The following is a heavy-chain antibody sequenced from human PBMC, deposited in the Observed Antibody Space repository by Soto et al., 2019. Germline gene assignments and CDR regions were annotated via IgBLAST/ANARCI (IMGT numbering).Heavy chain of an antibody. V-gene: IGHV4-39*01. Sequence: TLSLPITVSGGSISSSGYYWGWIRQPPGKGLEWIGNIYYSGSTNYNPSLKSRVTKNQFSLKVSSVTDADTAVYYCARRSYYGSGSIFDYCGQGTLVTVSS. CDR3: ARRSYYGSGSIFDY. CDR1: GGSISSSGYY. D-gene: IGHD3-10*01. CDR2: IYYSGST. J-gene: IGHJ4*02.